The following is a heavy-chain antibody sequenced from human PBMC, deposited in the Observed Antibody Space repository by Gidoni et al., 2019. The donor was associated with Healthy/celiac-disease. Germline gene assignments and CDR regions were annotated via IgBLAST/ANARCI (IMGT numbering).Heavy chain of an antibody. CDR3: ARVYCTNGVCVPINWFDP. Sequence: QLQLQESGPGLVKPSEPLSLTCTVSGGSISSSCYYWGWIRQPPGKGLEWIGSIYYSGSTYYNPSLKSRVTISVDTSKNQFSLKLSSVTAADTAVYYCARVYCTNGVCVPINWFDPWGQGTLVTVSS. CDR2: IYYSGST. J-gene: IGHJ5*02. CDR1: GGSISSSCYY. V-gene: IGHV4-39*01. D-gene: IGHD2-8*01.